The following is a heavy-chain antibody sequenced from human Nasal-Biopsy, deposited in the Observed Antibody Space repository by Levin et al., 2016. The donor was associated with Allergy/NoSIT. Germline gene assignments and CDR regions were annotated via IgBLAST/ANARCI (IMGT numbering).Heavy chain of an antibody. CDR3: ARRPDGVQYVEYFDS. D-gene: IGHD4-17*01. CDR1: GVSVMNTYSF. CDR2: LHPVRSA. J-gene: IGHJ4*02. Sequence: SETLSLTCTVSGVSVMNTYSFWAWIRQPPGKGLEWIGSLHPVRSAYSNPSLRSRVSTYVDASRNQFSLRLTSVTAADTAVYFCARRPDGVQYVEYFDSWGPGIHVSVSS. V-gene: IGHV4-39*01.